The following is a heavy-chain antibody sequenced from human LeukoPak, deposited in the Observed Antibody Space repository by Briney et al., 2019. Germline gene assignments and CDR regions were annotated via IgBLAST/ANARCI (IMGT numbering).Heavy chain of an antibody. J-gene: IGHJ3*02. CDR2: IYTSGST. CDR1: GGSISSYY. D-gene: IGHD6-19*01. V-gene: IGHV4-4*07. CDR3: ARAPYSSGGTDAFDI. Sequence: SETLSLTCTVSGGSISSYYWSWIRKPAGKGLEWIGRIYTSGSTNYNPSLKSRVTMSVDTSKNQFSLKLSSVTAADTAVYYCARAPYSSGGTDAFDIWGQGTMVTDSS.